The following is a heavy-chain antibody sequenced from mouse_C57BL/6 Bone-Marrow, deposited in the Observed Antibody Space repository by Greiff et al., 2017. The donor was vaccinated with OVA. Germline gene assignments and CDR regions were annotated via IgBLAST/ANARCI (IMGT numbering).Heavy chain of an antibody. V-gene: IGHV1-4*01. Sequence: VQLQESGAELARPGASVKMPCKASGYTFTSYTIHWVKQRPGQGLEWIGYIDPTNDYTNYNQKFKGKATLTADKSSSTAYMQLSSLTSEDSAVYYCTRGYYFDYWGQGTTLTVSS. CDR1: GYTFTSYT. CDR3: TRGYYFDY. J-gene: IGHJ2*01. CDR2: IDPTNDYT.